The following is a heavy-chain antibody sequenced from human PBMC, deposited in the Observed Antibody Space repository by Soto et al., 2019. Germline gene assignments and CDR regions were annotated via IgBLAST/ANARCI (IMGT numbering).Heavy chain of an antibody. CDR1: GFTFSSYA. V-gene: IGHV3-23*01. D-gene: IGHD3-22*01. Sequence: GGSLRLSCAASGFTFSSYAMSWVRQAPGKGLEWVSAISGSGGSTYYADSVKGRFTISRDNSKNTLYLQMNSLRVEDTAVYYCARGKSGYLTFDYWGQGTLVTVSS. CDR3: ARGKSGYLTFDY. J-gene: IGHJ4*02. CDR2: ISGSGGST.